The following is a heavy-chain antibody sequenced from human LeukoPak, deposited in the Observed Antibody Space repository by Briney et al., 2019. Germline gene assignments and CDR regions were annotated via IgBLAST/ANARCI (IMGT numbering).Heavy chain of an antibody. CDR1: GGSISSSSYF. V-gene: IGHV4-39*01. D-gene: IGHD4-17*01. Sequence: SETLSLTCTVSGGSISSSSYFWGWIRQPPGKGLEWIGSIYYSGSTYYSPSLKGRVTISVDTSKNQFSLKLSSVTAADTAVYYCARQSAGHGQPRQNWGQGTLVTVSS. CDR3: ARQSAGHGQPRQN. J-gene: IGHJ4*02. CDR2: IYYSGST.